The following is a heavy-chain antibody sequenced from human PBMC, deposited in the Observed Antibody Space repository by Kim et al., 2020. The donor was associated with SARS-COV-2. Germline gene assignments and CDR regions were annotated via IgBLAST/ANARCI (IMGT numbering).Heavy chain of an antibody. CDR1: GYTFTGYY. V-gene: IGHV1-2*02. D-gene: IGHD3-22*01. J-gene: IGHJ6*03. Sequence: ASVKVSCKASGYTFTGYYMHWVRQAPGQGLEWMGWINPNSGGTNYAQKFQGRVTMTRDTSISTAYMELSRLRSDDTAVYYCARDYYYDSRAYYYYMDVWGKGTTVTVSS. CDR3: ARDYYYDSRAYYYYMDV. CDR2: INPNSGGT.